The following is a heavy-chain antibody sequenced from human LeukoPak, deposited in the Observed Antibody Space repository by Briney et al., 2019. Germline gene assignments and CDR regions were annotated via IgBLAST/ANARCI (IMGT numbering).Heavy chain of an antibody. CDR2: ISYDGSNK. D-gene: IGHD3-3*01. CDR3: ARQRITIFGVVTFYYYYGMDV. J-gene: IGHJ6*02. V-gene: IGHV3-30-3*01. Sequence: GGSLRLSCAASGFTFSSYAMHWVRQAPGKGLEWVAVISYDGSNKYYADSVKGRFTISRDNSKNTLSLQMNSLRAEDTAVYYCARQRITIFGVVTFYYYYGMDVWGQGTPVTVSS. CDR1: GFTFSSYA.